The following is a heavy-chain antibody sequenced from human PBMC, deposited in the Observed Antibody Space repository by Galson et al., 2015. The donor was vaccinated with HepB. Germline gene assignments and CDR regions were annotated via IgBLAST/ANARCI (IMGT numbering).Heavy chain of an antibody. V-gene: IGHV1-18*04. D-gene: IGHD1-26*01. J-gene: IGHJ4*02. CDR2: ISAYNGNT. CDR3: ARDRGDVVGALPFDY. CDR1: GYTFTSYG. Sequence: SVKVSCKASGYTFTSYGVSWVRQAPGQGLEWMGWISAYNGNTNYAQKLRGRIIMTTDTSTSTAYMELRSLTSDDTAVYYCARDRGDVVGALPFDYWGQGTLVTVSS.